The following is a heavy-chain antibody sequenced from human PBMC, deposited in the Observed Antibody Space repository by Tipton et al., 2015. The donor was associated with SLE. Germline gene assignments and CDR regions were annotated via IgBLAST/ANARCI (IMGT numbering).Heavy chain of an antibody. Sequence: TLSLTCTVSGGSISSSSFYWGWIRQTPGKGLEWIGGVYYSGFTYYTPSLKSRVTISLDMSENQFSLKLTSVTAADTAVYYCARGGLYWLDWGQGTLVTVSS. CDR3: ARGGLYWLD. CDR1: GGSISSSSFY. D-gene: IGHD2-8*02. V-gene: IGHV4-39*07. CDR2: VYYSGFT. J-gene: IGHJ4*02.